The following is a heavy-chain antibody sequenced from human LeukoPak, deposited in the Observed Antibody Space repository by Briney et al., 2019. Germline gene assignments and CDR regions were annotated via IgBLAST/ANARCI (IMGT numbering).Heavy chain of an antibody. V-gene: IGHV3-7*01. Sequence: PSETLSLTCAVYGGSFSGYCWSWVRQAPGKGLEWVANIKQDGSEKYYVDSVKGRFTISRDNAKNSLYLQMNSLRAEDTAVYYCARIRRGWSQNWDYWGQGTLVTVSS. CDR1: GGSFSGYC. J-gene: IGHJ4*02. D-gene: IGHD6-19*01. CDR3: ARIRRGWSQNWDY. CDR2: IKQDGSEK.